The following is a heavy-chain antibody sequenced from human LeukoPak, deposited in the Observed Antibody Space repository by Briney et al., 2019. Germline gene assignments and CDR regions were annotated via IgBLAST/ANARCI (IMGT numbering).Heavy chain of an antibody. Sequence: SETLSLTCAVYGGSFSGYYWSWIRQPPGKGLEWIGEINHSGSTNYNPSLKSRVTISVDTSKNQFSLKLSSVTAADTAVYYCARAGILRAPLYWGQGTLSPSPQ. V-gene: IGHV4-34*01. CDR2: INHSGST. CDR1: GGSFSGYY. J-gene: IGHJ4*02. CDR3: ARAGILRAPLY. D-gene: IGHD6-13*01.